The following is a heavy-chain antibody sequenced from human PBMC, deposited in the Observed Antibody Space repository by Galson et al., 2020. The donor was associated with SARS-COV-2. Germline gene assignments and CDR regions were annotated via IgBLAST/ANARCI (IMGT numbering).Heavy chain of an antibody. CDR2: IKQDGRES. J-gene: IGHJ1*01. D-gene: IGHD6-25*01. CDR3: ASPRTSSRYAPEYFQH. CDR1: GFTLSSYW. V-gene: IGHV3-7*01. Sequence: GGSLRLSCTDSGFTLSSYWMSWVRQAPGKGLEWVANIKQDGRESNYVDSVKGRFPISRDNAKIALYLQMTSLRAEDTAVYYCASPRTSSRYAPEYFQHWGQGTLVTVSS.